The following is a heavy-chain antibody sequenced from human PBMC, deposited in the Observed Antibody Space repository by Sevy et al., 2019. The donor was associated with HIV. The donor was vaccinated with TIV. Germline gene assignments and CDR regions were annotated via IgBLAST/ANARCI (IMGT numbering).Heavy chain of an antibody. CDR2: IKPDGSDK. CDR1: GFIFSNSW. J-gene: IGHJ4*02. D-gene: IGHD3-16*01. Sequence: GESLKISCAASGFIFSNSWMGWVRQAPGRGLECVAAIKPDGSDKYYVDSVKGRFIVSRANAKNSLFLQMNSLRDEDTGVFYCGRGGGGHWGQGALVTVSS. V-gene: IGHV3-7*04. CDR3: GRGGGGH.